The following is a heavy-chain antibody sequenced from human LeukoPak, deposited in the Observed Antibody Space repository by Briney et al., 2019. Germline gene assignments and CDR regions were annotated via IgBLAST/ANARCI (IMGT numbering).Heavy chain of an antibody. CDR2: IRFDGTNK. D-gene: IGHD4-17*01. V-gene: IGHV3-30*02. J-gene: IGHJ4*02. CDR1: GFSFSNYG. CDR3: AKRNDYGDYFFDY. Sequence: PGGSLRLSCAASGFSFSNYGMHWVRQAPGKGLEWVAFIRFDGTNKFYADSVKGRFTISRDNSQNTVSLQMNSLRAEDTAVYYCAKRNDYGDYFFDYWGQGTLVTVSS.